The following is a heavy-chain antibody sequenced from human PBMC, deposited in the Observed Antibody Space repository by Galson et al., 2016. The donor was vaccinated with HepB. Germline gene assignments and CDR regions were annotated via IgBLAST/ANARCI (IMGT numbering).Heavy chain of an antibody. J-gene: IGHJ4*02. CDR3: ARTRARGYYDSSTKDY. D-gene: IGHD3-22*01. CDR2: ISVYNGDT. V-gene: IGHV1-18*01. Sequence: SVKVSCKASGYTLSSYGITWVRQAPGQGLEWMGWISVYNGDTRYAAKFQGRFTLTTDTSTSTAYMELRRLASDDTAVYYCARTRARGYYDSSTKDYWGQGTLVTVSS. CDR1: GYTLSSYG.